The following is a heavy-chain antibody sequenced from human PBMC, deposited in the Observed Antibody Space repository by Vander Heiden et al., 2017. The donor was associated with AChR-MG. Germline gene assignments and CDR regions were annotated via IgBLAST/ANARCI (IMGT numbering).Heavy chain of an antibody. CDR3: ARGDYDSSGYYHY. Sequence: VHLVQSGAVVKMPGSSVKFSFKASGGSFSSYAISWVRQAPGQGLEWMGGIIPSFGTANYAQKFQGRVTITADESTSTAYMELSSLRSEDTAVYYCARGDYDSSGYYHYWGQGTLVTVSS. CDR2: IIPSFGTA. CDR1: GGSFSSYA. J-gene: IGHJ4*02. V-gene: IGHV1-69*01. D-gene: IGHD3-22*01.